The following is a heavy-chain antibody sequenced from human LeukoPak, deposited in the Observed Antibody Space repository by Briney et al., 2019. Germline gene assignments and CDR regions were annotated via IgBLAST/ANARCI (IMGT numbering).Heavy chain of an antibody. CDR2: INPNSGGT. CDR3: ARPRYSSGWADFDY. J-gene: IGHJ4*02. Sequence: ASVKVSCKASGYTFTGYYMHWVRQAPGQGLEWMGWINPNSGGTNYAQKFQGRVTMTRDTSISTAYMELSRLRSEDTAVYYCARPRYSSGWADFDYWGQGTLVTVSS. CDR1: GYTFTGYY. D-gene: IGHD6-19*01. V-gene: IGHV1-2*02.